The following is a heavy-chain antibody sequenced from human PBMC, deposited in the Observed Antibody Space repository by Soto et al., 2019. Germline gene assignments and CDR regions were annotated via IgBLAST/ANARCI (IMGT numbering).Heavy chain of an antibody. CDR1: EFDFSNFA. V-gene: IGHV3-30-3*01. D-gene: IGHD3-3*01. CDR3: VIGKSIFALRSPFDP. Sequence: QVQLEESGGGVVQPGRSLRLSCAASEFDFSNFAMHWVRQAPGKGLEWMAVISYDGDTQYYADSAKGRFTISRDNSKNTLYLQMNSLTTEDTAVYYWVIGKSIFALRSPFDPWGQGTLVSVSS. CDR2: ISYDGDTQ. J-gene: IGHJ5*02.